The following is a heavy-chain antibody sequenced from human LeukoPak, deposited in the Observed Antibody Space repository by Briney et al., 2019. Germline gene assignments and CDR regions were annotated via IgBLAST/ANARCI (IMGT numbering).Heavy chain of an antibody. J-gene: IGHJ4*02. CDR2: IIPIFGTA. CDR1: GGTFSSYA. V-gene: IGHV1-69*05. Sequence: SVKVSCKASGGTFSSYAISWVRQAPGQGLEWMGGIIPIFGTANYAQKFQGRVTITTDESTSTAYMELSSLRSEDTAVYYCARDVSSCYYYALDYLGQGTMVTVSS. CDR3: ARDVSSCYYYALDY. D-gene: IGHD3-22*01.